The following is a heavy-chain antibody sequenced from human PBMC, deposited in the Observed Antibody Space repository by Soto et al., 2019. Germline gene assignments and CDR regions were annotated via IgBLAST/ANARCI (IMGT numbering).Heavy chain of an antibody. CDR2: IIPIFGTA. CDR3: ARDRIRTIFGVVDGMDV. J-gene: IGHJ6*02. V-gene: IGHV1-69*13. D-gene: IGHD3-3*01. CDR1: GGTFSSYA. Sequence: SVKVSCKASGGTFSSYAISWVRQAPGQGFEWMGGIIPIFGTANYAQKFQGRVTITADESTSTAYMELSSLRSEDTAVYYCARDRIRTIFGVVDGMDVWGQGTTVTVSS.